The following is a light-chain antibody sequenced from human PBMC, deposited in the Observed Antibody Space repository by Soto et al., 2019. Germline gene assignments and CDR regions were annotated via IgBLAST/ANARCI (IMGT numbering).Light chain of an antibody. J-gene: IGLJ1*01. V-gene: IGLV2-14*01. CDR2: DVG. Sequence: QSALTQPASVSGSPGQSITIACTGTSSDIGGYNFVSWYQQHPGKAPKLLIYDVGNRPSGVSNRFSGSKSGNTASLTIYGLQAEYEDHYYCNSYRTVSTYVFGTGTKLTVL. CDR3: NSYRTVSTYV. CDR1: SSDIGGYNF.